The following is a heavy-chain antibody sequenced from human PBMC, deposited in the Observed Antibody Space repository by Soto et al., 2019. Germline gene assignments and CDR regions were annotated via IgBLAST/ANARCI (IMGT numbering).Heavy chain of an antibody. CDR3: TRHADLGYCSSTSCYDFAY. Sequence: EVQLVESGGGLVQPGGSLKLSCAASGLTFSGSAMHWVRQASGKGLEWVGRIRSKANSYATEYAASVTGRFTISRDDSKNTAYLPMNSLKTEDTAVYYCTRHADLGYCSSTSCYDFAYWGQGTLVTVSS. J-gene: IGHJ4*02. CDR1: GLTFSGSA. V-gene: IGHV3-73*01. D-gene: IGHD2-2*01. CDR2: IRSKANSYAT.